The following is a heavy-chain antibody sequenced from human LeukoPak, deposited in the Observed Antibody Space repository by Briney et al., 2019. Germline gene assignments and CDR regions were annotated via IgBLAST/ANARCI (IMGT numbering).Heavy chain of an antibody. CDR1: GFTFSSYW. J-gene: IGHJ4*02. Sequence: PGESLRLSCAASGFTFSSYWMNWVRQAPGKGLEWVANIKQDGSEKYYVDSVKGRFIISRDNAKNSLYLQMNSLRAEDTAVYYCARDHRGIYSPFDYWGQGTLVTASS. V-gene: IGHV3-7*01. CDR2: IKQDGSEK. D-gene: IGHD2-21*01. CDR3: ARDHRGIYSPFDY.